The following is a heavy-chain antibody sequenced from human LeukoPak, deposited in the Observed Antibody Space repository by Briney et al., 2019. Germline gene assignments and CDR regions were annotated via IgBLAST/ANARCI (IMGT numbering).Heavy chain of an antibody. Sequence: GGSLRLSCAAPGFTFSSYGMHWVRQAPGKGLEWVAVISYDGSNKYYADSVKGRFTISRDNSKNTPYLQMNSLRAEDTAVYYCAKVTYYYDSSGDFDYWGQGTLVTVSS. CDR2: ISYDGSNK. D-gene: IGHD3-22*01. J-gene: IGHJ4*02. V-gene: IGHV3-30*18. CDR3: AKVTYYYDSSGDFDY. CDR1: GFTFSSYG.